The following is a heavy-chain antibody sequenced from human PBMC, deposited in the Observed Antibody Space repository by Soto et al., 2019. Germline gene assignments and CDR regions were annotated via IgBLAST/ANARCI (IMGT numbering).Heavy chain of an antibody. CDR1: GGSFSGYY. J-gene: IGHJ6*02. CDR2: INHSGST. CDR3: ARHGYSYGYVYYYYGMDV. Sequence: PSETLSLTCAVYGGSFSGYYWSWIRQPPGKGLEWIGEINHSGSTNYNPSLKSRVTISVDTSKNQFSLKLSSVTAADTAVYYCARHGYSYGYVYYYYGMDVWGQGTTVTVSS. V-gene: IGHV4-34*01. D-gene: IGHD5-18*01.